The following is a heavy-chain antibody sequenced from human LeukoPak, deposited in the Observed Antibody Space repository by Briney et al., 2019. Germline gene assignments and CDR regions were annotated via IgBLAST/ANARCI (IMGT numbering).Heavy chain of an antibody. CDR1: ALTFDDYA. D-gene: IGHD2-2*01. CDR2: ISWNSGSI. J-gene: IGHJ3*02. V-gene: IGHV3-9*03. Sequence: PGGSLRLSCAASALTFDDYAMHWVRQAPGKGLEWVSGISWNSGSIGYADSVKGRFTISRDNAKNSLYLQMNSLRAEDMALYYCAKDRDQLLSSAFDIWGQGTMVTVSS. CDR3: AKDRDQLLSSAFDI.